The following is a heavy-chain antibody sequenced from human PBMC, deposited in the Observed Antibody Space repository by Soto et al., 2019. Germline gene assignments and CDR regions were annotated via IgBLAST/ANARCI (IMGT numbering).Heavy chain of an antibody. CDR1: GFTFSSCA. V-gene: IGHV3-23*01. J-gene: IGHJ4*02. CDR3: AKGETYYFDY. CDR2: ISGNGDST. Sequence: GGSLRLSCAASGFTFSSCAMSWVRQAPGKGLEWVSAISGNGDSTYYADSVKGRFTISRDNSENTLYVQMNSLRAEDTATYYYAKGETYYFDYWGQGALVTVSS.